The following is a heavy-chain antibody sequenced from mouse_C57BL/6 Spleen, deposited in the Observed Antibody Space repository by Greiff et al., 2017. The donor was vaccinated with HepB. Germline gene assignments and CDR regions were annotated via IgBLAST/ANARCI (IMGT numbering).Heavy chain of an antibody. CDR1: GYAFSSYW. V-gene: IGHV1-80*01. Sequence: VQLQESGAELVKPGASVKISCKASGYAFSSYWMNWVKQRPGKGLEWIGQIYPGDGDTNYNGKFKGKATLTADKSSSTAYMQLSSLTSEDSAVYFCARSPDGSDYAMDYWGQGTSVTVSS. CDR3: ARSPDGSDYAMDY. J-gene: IGHJ4*01. D-gene: IGHD2-3*01. CDR2: IYPGDGDT.